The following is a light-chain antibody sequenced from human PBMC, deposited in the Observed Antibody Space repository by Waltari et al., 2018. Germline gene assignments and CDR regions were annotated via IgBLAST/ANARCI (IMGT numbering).Light chain of an antibody. V-gene: IGKV4-1*01. CDR2: WAS. Sequence: DIVMTQSRDSLAVSLGERATINCKSSQSVLYSSNNKNYLAWYQQKPGQSPKVLIYWASTRESGVPDRFSGSGSGTDFTLTISSLQAEDVAVYSCHQYYSPLRTFGQWTKVEIK. J-gene: IGKJ1*01. CDR1: QSVLYSSNNKNY. CDR3: HQYYSPLRT.